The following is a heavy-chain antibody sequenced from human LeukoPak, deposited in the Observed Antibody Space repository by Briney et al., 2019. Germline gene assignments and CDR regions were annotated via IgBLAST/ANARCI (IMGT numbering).Heavy chain of an antibody. V-gene: IGHV4-34*01. D-gene: IGHD3-10*01. CDR1: GGSFSGYY. J-gene: IGHJ4*02. Sequence: PSETLSLTCAVYGGSFSGYYWSWIRQPPGEGLEWIGEINHSGSTNYNPSLKSRVTISVDTSKNQFSLKLSSVTAADTAVYYCARNEIYYGSFDYWGQGTLVTVSS. CDR2: INHSGST. CDR3: ARNEIYYGSFDY.